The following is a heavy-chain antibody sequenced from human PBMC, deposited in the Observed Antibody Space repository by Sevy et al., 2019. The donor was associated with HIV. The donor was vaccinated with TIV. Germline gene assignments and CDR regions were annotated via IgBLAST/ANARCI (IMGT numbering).Heavy chain of an antibody. V-gene: IGHV4-59*11. CDR2: IYYSGST. CDR1: GASISSHY. J-gene: IGHJ4*02. CDR3: ARALRPYSFDTSTYFDY. Sequence: SETLSLTCTVSGASISSHYWSWIRQPPGKGLEWIGYIYYSGSTNYNPSLKSRVTMSVDTSKNQFSLKLGSVTAADTAMYYCARALRPYSFDTSTYFDYWGQGTLVTVSS. D-gene: IGHD3-22*01.